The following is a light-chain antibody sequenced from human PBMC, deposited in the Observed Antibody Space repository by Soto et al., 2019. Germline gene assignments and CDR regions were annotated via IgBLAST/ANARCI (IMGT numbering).Light chain of an antibody. Sequence: QSALTQPASVSGSPGQSVTFSCTGTNNDVGAFDRVAWYQQHTGKAPKLVIYEVSKRPPGISNRFSGSKSGNTASLSISDLKAEDEADYSCTSYTVTDSVVFGGGTKLTVL. CDR2: EVS. CDR1: NNDVGAFDR. CDR3: TSYTVTDSVV. V-gene: IGLV2-14*03. J-gene: IGLJ2*01.